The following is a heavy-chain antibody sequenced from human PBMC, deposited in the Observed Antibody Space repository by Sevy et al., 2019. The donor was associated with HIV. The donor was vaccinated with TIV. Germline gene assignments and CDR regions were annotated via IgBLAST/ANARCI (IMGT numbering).Heavy chain of an antibody. J-gene: IGHJ4*02. CDR2: INHSGST. CDR3: ARRLNWARVFDY. V-gene: IGHV4-34*01. D-gene: IGHD1-1*01. CDR1: GGSFSGYY. Sequence: SETLSLTCAEFGGSFSGYYWSWIRQPPGKGLEWIGEINHSGSTNYNPSLKSRVTISLDTSKNQFSLKLSSVTAADTAVYYWARRLNWARVFDYWGQGTLVTVSS.